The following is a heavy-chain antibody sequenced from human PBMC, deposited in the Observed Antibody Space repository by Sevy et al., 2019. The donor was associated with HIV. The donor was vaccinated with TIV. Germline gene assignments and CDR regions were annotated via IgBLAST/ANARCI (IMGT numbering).Heavy chain of an antibody. J-gene: IGHJ3*02. CDR2: ISYDGSNK. CDR3: AKDWKRMGVTGGAFDI. D-gene: IGHD1-1*01. CDR1: GFTFSSYG. Sequence: GSLRLSCAASGFTFSSYGMHWVRQAPGKGLEWVAVISYDGSNKYYADSVKGRFTISRDNSKNTLYLQMNSLRAEDTAVYYFAKDWKRMGVTGGAFDIWGQGTMVTVSS. V-gene: IGHV3-30*18.